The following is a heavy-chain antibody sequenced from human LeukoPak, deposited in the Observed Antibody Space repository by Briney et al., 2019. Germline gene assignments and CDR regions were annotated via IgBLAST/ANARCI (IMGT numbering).Heavy chain of an antibody. CDR2: IIPILGIA. D-gene: IGHD3-3*01. CDR3: ARVEIRFLEWFSGDAFDI. Sequence: SVKVSCKASGGTFSSYAISWVRQAPGQGLEWMGRIIPILGIANYAQKFQGRVTITADKSTSTAYMELSSLRSEDTAVYYCARVEIRFLEWFSGDAFDIWDQGTMVTVSS. CDR1: GGTFSSYA. V-gene: IGHV1-69*04. J-gene: IGHJ3*02.